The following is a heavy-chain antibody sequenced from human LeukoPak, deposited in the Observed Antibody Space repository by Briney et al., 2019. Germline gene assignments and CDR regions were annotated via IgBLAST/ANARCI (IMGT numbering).Heavy chain of an antibody. J-gene: IGHJ4*02. D-gene: IGHD1-14*01. CDR3: ARQTPRHGYFDY. CDR1: GGSISSTSHF. Sequence: SETLSLTCAVSGGSISSTSHFWAWIRQPPGKGLEWIGSIYYGGTTYYNPSLKSRVTIFVDTSTSQFSLRLTSVTAADTAVYYCARQTPRHGYFDYWGQGTLVTASS. CDR2: IYYGGTT. V-gene: IGHV4-39*01.